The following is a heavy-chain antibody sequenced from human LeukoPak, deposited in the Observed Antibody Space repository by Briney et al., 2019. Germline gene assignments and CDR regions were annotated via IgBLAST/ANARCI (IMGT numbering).Heavy chain of an antibody. V-gene: IGHV1-2*02. Sequence: ASVKVSCKASGYTFTGYYMHWVRQAPGQGLEWMGWINPNSGGTNYAQKFQGRVTMTRDTSISTAYMELSRLRSDDTAVYYCARGYSSSWYYPPYYYYYYMDVWGKGTTVTIS. CDR2: INPNSGGT. D-gene: IGHD6-13*01. J-gene: IGHJ6*03. CDR3: ARGYSSSWYYPPYYYYYYMDV. CDR1: GYTFTGYY.